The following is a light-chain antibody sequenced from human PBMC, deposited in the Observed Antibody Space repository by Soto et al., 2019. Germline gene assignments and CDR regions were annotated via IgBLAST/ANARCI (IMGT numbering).Light chain of an antibody. Sequence: EIVLTQSPATLSLSPGERATLSCRASQSVSSFLAWYQQKPGQAPRLLIYDASNRATGIPTRFSGSGSGTDFTLTISSLEPEDCAVYYCLQRINWPLTFGGGTKVEIK. CDR2: DAS. V-gene: IGKV3-11*01. CDR3: LQRINWPLT. J-gene: IGKJ4*01. CDR1: QSVSSF.